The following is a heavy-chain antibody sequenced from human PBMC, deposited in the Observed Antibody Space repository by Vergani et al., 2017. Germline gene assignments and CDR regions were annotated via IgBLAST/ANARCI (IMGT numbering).Heavy chain of an antibody. J-gene: IGHJ5*02. CDR3: AANGGYCSGGSCYHNWFDP. CDR2: ISWDGGST. Sequence: EVQLVESGGVVVQPGGSLRLSCAASGFTFDDYTMHWVRQAPGKGLEWVSLISWDGGSTYYADSVNGRFTISRENSKTSLYLQMNSLRTEDTALYYCAANGGYCSGGSCYHNWFDPWGQGTLVTVSS. V-gene: IGHV3-43*01. CDR1: GFTFDDYT. D-gene: IGHD2-15*01.